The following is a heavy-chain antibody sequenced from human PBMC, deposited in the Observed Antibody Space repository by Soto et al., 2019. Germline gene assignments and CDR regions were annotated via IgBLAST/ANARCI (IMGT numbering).Heavy chain of an antibody. CDR3: ARSGDYAAFDY. CDR2: TYYSGYT. CDR1: GDSFSSGDYK. J-gene: IGHJ4*02. D-gene: IGHD4-17*01. Sequence: QVQLQESGPGLVKPSQTLSLTCTVSGDSFSSGDYKWSWIRQPPGKGLEWIGYTYYSGYTYNNPSLKSRLTMSVDTSKNQFSLKLSAVTAADTAVYYCARSGDYAAFDYWGQGTLVTVS. V-gene: IGHV4-30-4*01.